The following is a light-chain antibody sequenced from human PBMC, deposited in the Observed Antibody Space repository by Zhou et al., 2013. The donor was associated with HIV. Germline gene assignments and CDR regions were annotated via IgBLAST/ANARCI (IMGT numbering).Light chain of an antibody. Sequence: EIVMTQSPSTLSVSPGERVTLSCRASQSVFSNLAWYQQKPGQAPRLLIYGASTRATGIPARFSGSGSGTEFTLTISSLQSEDFAVYYCQQYNNWPGTFGQGTKVEIK. V-gene: IGKV3-15*01. CDR2: GAS. CDR1: QSVFSN. CDR3: QQYNNWPGT. J-gene: IGKJ1*01.